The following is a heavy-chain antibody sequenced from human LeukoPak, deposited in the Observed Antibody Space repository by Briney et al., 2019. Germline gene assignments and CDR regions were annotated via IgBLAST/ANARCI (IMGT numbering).Heavy chain of an antibody. V-gene: IGHV3-21*01. CDR3: ARDPTGITTRLYYFDY. Sequence: PGRSLRPSCAASGFTFSSYSMNWVRQAPGQGLESFSSISISSSYIYYADSVQGRFTIPTDYAKTSLYLHISSLRSEPTAVYYCARDPTGITTRLYYFDYWGQGTLVTVSS. D-gene: IGHD1-14*01. CDR2: ISISSSYI. CDR1: GFTFSSYS. J-gene: IGHJ4*02.